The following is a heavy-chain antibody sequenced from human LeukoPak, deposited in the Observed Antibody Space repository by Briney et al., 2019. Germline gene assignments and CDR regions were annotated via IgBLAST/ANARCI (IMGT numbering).Heavy chain of an antibody. CDR3: AREEFLHEIDSSGYFVY. D-gene: IGHD3-22*01. Sequence: PSETLSLTCTVSGDSITGYYWNWIRQPAGQGLEWLGRVYSSGVGNYNPSLTSRVTMSVDTSKNQFSLKLTSLTAAVTAVYYCAREEFLHEIDSSGYFVYWGQGTLVTVSS. J-gene: IGHJ4*02. CDR2: VYSSGVG. CDR1: GDSITGYY. V-gene: IGHV4-4*07.